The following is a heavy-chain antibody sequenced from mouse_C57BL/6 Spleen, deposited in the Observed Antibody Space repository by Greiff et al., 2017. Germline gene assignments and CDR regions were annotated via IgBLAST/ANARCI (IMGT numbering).Heavy chain of an antibody. CDR1: GYTFTSYW. Sequence: QVQLQQPGAELVRPGSSVKLSCKASGYTFTSYWMDWVKQRPGQGLEWIGNIYPSDSETHYNQKFKDKATLTVDKSSSTAYIQLSSLTSEDSAVYYCASYDYDGGYAMDYWGQGTSVTVSS. CDR3: ASYDYDGGYAMDY. J-gene: IGHJ4*01. D-gene: IGHD2-4*01. V-gene: IGHV1-61*01. CDR2: IYPSDSET.